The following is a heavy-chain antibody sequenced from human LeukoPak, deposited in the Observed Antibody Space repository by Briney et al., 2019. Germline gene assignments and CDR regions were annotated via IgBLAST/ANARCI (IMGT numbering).Heavy chain of an antibody. Sequence: SETLSLTCAVYGGSFSGYYWSWIRQPPGKGLEWIGEINHSGSTNYNPSLKCRVTISVDTSKNQFSLKLSSVTAADTAVFYCARGFDSSGYRDYWGQGTLVTVSS. J-gene: IGHJ4*02. CDR3: ARGFDSSGYRDY. D-gene: IGHD3-22*01. CDR2: INHSGST. V-gene: IGHV4-34*01. CDR1: GGSFSGYY.